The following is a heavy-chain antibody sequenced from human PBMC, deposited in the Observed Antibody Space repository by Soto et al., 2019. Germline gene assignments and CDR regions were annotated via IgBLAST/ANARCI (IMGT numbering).Heavy chain of an antibody. D-gene: IGHD2-15*01. CDR3: ARAIRGRAENCSGGSCYPYYYYYYMDV. Sequence: ASVKVSCKASGYTFTSYDINWVRQATGQGLEWMGWMNPNSGNTGYAQKFQGRVTMTRNTSISTAYMELSSLRSEDTAVYYCARAIRGRAENCSGGSCYPYYYYYYMDVWGKGTTVTVSS. J-gene: IGHJ6*03. CDR2: MNPNSGNT. CDR1: GYTFTSYD. V-gene: IGHV1-8*01.